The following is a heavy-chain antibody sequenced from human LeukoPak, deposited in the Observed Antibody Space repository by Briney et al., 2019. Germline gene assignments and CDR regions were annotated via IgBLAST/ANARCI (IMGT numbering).Heavy chain of an antibody. CDR3: ARELRLNYGGELDY. V-gene: IGHV1-2*02. J-gene: IGHJ4*02. Sequence: ASVKVSCKASGYTCTGYYMHWVRHAHGQGLEWMGWINPNSGGTNYAQKFQGRVTMTRDTSINPAYMELSRLRSDDTAVYYCARELRLNYGGELDYWGQGTLVTVSS. CDR1: GYTCTGYY. CDR2: INPNSGGT. D-gene: IGHD4-23*01.